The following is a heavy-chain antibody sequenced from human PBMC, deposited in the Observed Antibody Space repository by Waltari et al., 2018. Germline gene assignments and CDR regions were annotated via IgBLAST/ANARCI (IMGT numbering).Heavy chain of an antibody. CDR2: ISCKHDIT. J-gene: IGHJ4*02. V-gene: IGHV3-23*04. Sequence: EVQLVESGGGLVQPGGSLRLSCAASAFTFNNYAVACVRRAPGMGSLWLSGISCKHDITLSAVSAMGLSVVSVDYYTNCVCLHTPAMRADHSTVYYCTTDPNVTMVGGPLDFWCQGARVTVSS. CDR1: AFTFNNYA. D-gene: IGHD3-10*01. CDR3: TTDPNVTMVGGPLDF.